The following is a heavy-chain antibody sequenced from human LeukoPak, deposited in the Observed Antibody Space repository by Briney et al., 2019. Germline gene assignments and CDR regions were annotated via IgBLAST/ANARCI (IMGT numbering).Heavy chain of an antibody. CDR1: GYSISSGYY. CDR3: ARHGNWFDL. Sequence: SETLSLTCAVSGYSISSGYYWGWIQQPPGKGREGMGSIYHSGRTYYNRSLKRRVTISVDTSKNQFSLKLSSVTAADTAVYYCARHGNWFDLWGQGTLVTVSS. CDR2: IYHSGRT. V-gene: IGHV4-38-2*01. J-gene: IGHJ5*02.